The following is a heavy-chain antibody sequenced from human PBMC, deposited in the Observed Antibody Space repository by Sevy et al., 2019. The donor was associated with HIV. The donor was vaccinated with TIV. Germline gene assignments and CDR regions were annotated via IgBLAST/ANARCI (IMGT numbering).Heavy chain of an antibody. Sequence: GGSLRLSCAASGFTFSNYNMNWVRQAPGKGLEWVSSITSSSDYINDGDSVKGRFTISRDNAKNSLYLQMNSLRAEDTAVYYCARDRRTLNYYASSGYNYYFDYWGQGTLVTVS. CDR2: ITSSSDYI. D-gene: IGHD3-22*01. CDR1: GFTFSNYN. J-gene: IGHJ4*02. V-gene: IGHV3-21*01. CDR3: ARDRRTLNYYASSGYNYYFDY.